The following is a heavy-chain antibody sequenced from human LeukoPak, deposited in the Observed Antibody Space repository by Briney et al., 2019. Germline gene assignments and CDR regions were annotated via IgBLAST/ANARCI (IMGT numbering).Heavy chain of an antibody. V-gene: IGHV1-69*04. CDR1: GGTFSSYT. CDR3: ARDRGYCSGGSCYTVD. D-gene: IGHD2-15*01. CDR2: IIPILGIA. J-gene: IGHJ4*02. Sequence: GSSVTVSCKASGGTFSSYTISWVRQAPGQGLEWMGRIIPILGIANYAQKFQGRVTITADKSTSTAYMELSSLRSEDTAVYYCARDRGYCSGGSCYTVDWGQGTLVTVSS.